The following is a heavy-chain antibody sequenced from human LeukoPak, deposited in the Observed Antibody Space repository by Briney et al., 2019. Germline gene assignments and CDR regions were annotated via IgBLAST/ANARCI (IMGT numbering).Heavy chain of an antibody. Sequence: ASVKVSCKASGYDFISYGISWVRQAPGQGLEWMGWRSIYNGNTDYKLQGRVTMTTDTSTSTAYMELRSLRSDDTAVYYCARGGPFPSSSSSREYYLDYWGQGTLVTVSS. J-gene: IGHJ4*02. V-gene: IGHV1-18*01. CDR3: ARGGPFPSSSSSREYYLDY. CDR2: RSIYNGNT. CDR1: GYDFISYG. D-gene: IGHD6-6*01.